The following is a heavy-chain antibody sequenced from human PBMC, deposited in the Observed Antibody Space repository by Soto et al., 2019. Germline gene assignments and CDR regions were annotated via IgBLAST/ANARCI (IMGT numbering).Heavy chain of an antibody. Sequence: QVQLVQSGAEVKKPGASVKVSCKASGYTFTSYAMHWVRQAPGRRLEWMGWINAGNGNTKYSQKFQGRVTITRDTSASTAYMELSSLRSEDTAVYCCARLRTYNYYYGMDVWGQGTTVTVSS. CDR1: GYTFTSYA. D-gene: IGHD1-1*01. J-gene: IGHJ6*02. CDR3: ARLRTYNYYYGMDV. CDR2: INAGNGNT. V-gene: IGHV1-3*01.